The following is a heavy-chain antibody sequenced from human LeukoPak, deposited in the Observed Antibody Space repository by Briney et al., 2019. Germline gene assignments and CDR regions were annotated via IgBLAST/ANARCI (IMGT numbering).Heavy chain of an antibody. CDR1: GFTFSSYG. CDR3: AKGADYGDYFDY. Sequence: GGSLRLSCAASGFTFSSYGMHWVRQAPGKGLEWVSAISGSGGSTYYADSVKGRFTIFRDNSENTLYLQMNSLRAEDTAVYYCAKGADYGDYFDYWGQGTLVTVSS. D-gene: IGHD4-17*01. CDR2: ISGSGGST. V-gene: IGHV3-23*01. J-gene: IGHJ4*02.